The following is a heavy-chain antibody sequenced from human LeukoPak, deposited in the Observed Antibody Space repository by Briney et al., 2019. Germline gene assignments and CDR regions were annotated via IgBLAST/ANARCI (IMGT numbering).Heavy chain of an antibody. CDR3: AKARFGVVTTFDY. V-gene: IGHV3-23*01. J-gene: IGHJ4*02. Sequence: GGSLRLSCAASGFTFSSYAMSWARQAPGKGLEWVSAISGSGGSTYYADSVKGRFTISRDNSKNTLYLQMNSLRAEDTAVYYCAKARFGVVTTFDYWGQGTLVTVSS. CDR2: ISGSGGST. CDR1: GFTFSSYA. D-gene: IGHD3-3*01.